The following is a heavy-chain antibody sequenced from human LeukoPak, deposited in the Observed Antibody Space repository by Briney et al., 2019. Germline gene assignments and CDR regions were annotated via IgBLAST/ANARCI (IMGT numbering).Heavy chain of an antibody. CDR1: GFTFSSYG. Sequence: GGSLRLSCAASGFTFSSYGMHWVRQAPGKGLEWVAVISYDGSNKYYADSVKGRFTISRDNSKNTLYLQMNSLRAEDTAVYYCAKGSIGKYYDSSGTSDYWGQGTLVTVSS. J-gene: IGHJ4*02. CDR3: AKGSIGKYYDSSGTSDY. CDR2: ISYDGSNK. V-gene: IGHV3-30*18. D-gene: IGHD3-22*01.